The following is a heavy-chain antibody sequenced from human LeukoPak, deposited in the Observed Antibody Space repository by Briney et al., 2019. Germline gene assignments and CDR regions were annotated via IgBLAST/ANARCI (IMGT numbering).Heavy chain of an antibody. Sequence: PGGSLRLSCAGSGFTFSSYAMHWVRQAPGKGLGWVAVISYDGSNKYYADSVKGRFTISRDNSKNTLYLQMNSLRAEDTAVYYCARSRLTVTTLEHLGQGTLVTVSS. CDR3: ARSRLTVTTLEH. CDR1: GFTFSSYA. J-gene: IGHJ1*01. V-gene: IGHV3-30-3*01. CDR2: ISYDGSNK. D-gene: IGHD4-17*01.